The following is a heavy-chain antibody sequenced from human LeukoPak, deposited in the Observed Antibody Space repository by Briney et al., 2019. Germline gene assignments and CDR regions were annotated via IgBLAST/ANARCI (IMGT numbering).Heavy chain of an antibody. D-gene: IGHD4-17*01. CDR3: ARVRGDYGEGVFDY. Sequence: GGSLRLSCAASGFTFSNSYMSWIRQAPGKGLEWISYISSSSGTIIHYADSVKGRFTISRDNAKNSLYLQMNSLRAEDTAVYYCARVRGDYGEGVFDYWGQGTLVTVSS. CDR1: GFTFSNSY. J-gene: IGHJ4*02. V-gene: IGHV3-11*04. CDR2: ISSSSGTII.